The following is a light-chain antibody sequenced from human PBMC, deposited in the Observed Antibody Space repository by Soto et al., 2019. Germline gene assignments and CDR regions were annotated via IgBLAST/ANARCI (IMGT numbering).Light chain of an antibody. CDR3: CSYAGSSFVV. V-gene: IGLV2-23*01. CDR2: EGS. CDR1: SSNVGSYNL. J-gene: IGLJ2*01. Sequence: QSVLTQPASVSGSPGQSITISCTGTSSNVGSYNLVSWYQQYPGKAPKLIIYEGSKRPSGVSNRFSGSKSGNTASLTISGLQPEDEADYYCCSYAGSSFVVFGGGTKVTVL.